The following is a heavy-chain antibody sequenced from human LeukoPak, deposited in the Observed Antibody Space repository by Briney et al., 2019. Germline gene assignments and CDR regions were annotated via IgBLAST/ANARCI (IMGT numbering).Heavy chain of an antibody. Sequence: GGSLRLSCAASGFTVSSNYMSWVRQPPGKGLKWVSVIYSGGSTYYADSVKGRFTISRDNSKNTLFLQMNSLRAEDTAVYYCARGGSYYYYYGTDVWGQGTTVTVSS. V-gene: IGHV3-53*01. J-gene: IGHJ6*02. CDR2: IYSGGST. CDR1: GFTVSSNY. D-gene: IGHD1-26*01. CDR3: ARGGSYYYYYGTDV.